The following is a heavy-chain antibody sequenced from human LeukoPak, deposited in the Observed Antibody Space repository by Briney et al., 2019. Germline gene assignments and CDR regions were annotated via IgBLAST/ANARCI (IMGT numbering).Heavy chain of an antibody. CDR2: ISSSGSTI. CDR3: ARDDSDYGDY. V-gene: IGHV3-48*03. CDR1: GFTFSNYE. D-gene: IGHD3-22*01. J-gene: IGHJ4*02. Sequence: GGSLRLSCAASGFTFSNYEMNWVRQAPGKGLEWVSYISSSGSTIYYADSVKGRFTISRDNAKNSLYLQMNSLRAEDTAVYYCARDDSDYGDYWGQGTLVTVSS.